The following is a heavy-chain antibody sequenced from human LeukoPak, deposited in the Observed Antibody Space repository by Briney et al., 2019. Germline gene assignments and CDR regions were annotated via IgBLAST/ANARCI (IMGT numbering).Heavy chain of an antibody. V-gene: IGHV3-48*02. Sequence: TGGSLRLSCAASGFTFSSYSMNWVRQAPGKGLEWVSYISSSSTTIYYADSVKGRFTISRDNAKNSLYLQMNSLRDEDTAVYYCARDRYYDSSGYYYSLFDYWGQGTLVTVSS. CDR1: GFTFSSYS. CDR3: ARDRYYDSSGYYYSLFDY. CDR2: ISSSSTTI. J-gene: IGHJ4*02. D-gene: IGHD3-22*01.